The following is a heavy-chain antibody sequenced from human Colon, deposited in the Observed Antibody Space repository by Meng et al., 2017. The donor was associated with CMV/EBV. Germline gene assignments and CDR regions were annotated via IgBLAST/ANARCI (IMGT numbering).Heavy chain of an antibody. V-gene: IGHV4-39*02. CDR1: GGSTSGSSDY. Sequence: VSGGSTSGSSDYWGWIRQPPGKGLEWIGSIYYSGNTFYNPSLKSRATISVDTSKNRFSLRLSSVTAADTAVYYCARPSYTTTGDYVSWGQGTLVTVSS. CDR2: IYYSGNT. J-gene: IGHJ4*02. D-gene: IGHD3-16*01. CDR3: ARPSYTTTGDYVS.